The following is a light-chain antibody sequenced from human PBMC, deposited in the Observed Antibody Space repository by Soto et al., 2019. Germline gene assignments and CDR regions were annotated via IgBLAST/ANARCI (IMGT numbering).Light chain of an antibody. CDR3: QQYLTSPWT. CDR1: ESISSTY. J-gene: IGKJ1*01. CDR2: DTS. Sequence: VLTQSPDTLSLSPGERATLSCRASESISSTYLAWYQQKPGQAPRLLIYDTSSRAAGIPDKFSGGGSGTDFTLTISRLEPEDFAVYYCQQYLTSPWTFGQGTKVEIK. V-gene: IGKV3-20*01.